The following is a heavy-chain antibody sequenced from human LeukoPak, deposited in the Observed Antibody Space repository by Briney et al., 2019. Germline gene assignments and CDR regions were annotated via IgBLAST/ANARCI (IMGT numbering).Heavy chain of an antibody. Sequence: PGGSLRLSCAASGFTFSNYEMNWVRQAPGKGLEWVSCISTSGSTIYYADSVKGRFTISRDNAKNSLYLQMNSLRAEDTAVYYCARDGPAYYDSSGYSDYWGRGILVTVSS. CDR1: GFTFSNYE. CDR3: ARDGPAYYDSSGYSDY. D-gene: IGHD3-22*01. J-gene: IGHJ4*02. CDR2: ISTSGSTI. V-gene: IGHV3-48*03.